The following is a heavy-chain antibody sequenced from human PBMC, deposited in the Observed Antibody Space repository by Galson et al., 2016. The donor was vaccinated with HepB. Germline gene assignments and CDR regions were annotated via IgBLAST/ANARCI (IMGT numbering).Heavy chain of an antibody. CDR3: AKSQPGYSSGWYTLPIDAFDI. J-gene: IGHJ3*02. D-gene: IGHD6-19*01. CDR1: GFTFSSFA. CDR2: ISGTGANT. V-gene: IGHV3-23*01. Sequence: SLRLSCAASGFTFSSFAMSWVRQAPGKGLEWVSSISGTGANTHYADSVKGRFTISRDNSKNTLYLQMNSLRAEDTAVYYCAKSQPGYSSGWYTLPIDAFDIWGQGTMVTVSS.